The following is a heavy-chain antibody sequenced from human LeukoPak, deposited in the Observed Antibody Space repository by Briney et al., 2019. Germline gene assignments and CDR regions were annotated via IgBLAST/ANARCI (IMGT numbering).Heavy chain of an antibody. V-gene: IGHV1-69*13. J-gene: IGHJ4*02. CDR1: GGTFNSYA. CDR2: ITAIFRTT. D-gene: IGHD3-22*01. CDR3: ARHSGYHSTMYLDY. Sequence: ASVKVSCKTSGGTFNSYAISWVRQAPGQGLEWMGGITAIFRTTNYAQKFQGRVTITADESMSTVYMELSSLRSEDTAVYYCARHSGYHSTMYLDYWGQGALVTVSS.